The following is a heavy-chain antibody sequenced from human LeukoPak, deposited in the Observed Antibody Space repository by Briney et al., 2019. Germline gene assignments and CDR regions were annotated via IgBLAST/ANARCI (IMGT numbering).Heavy chain of an antibody. J-gene: IGHJ4*02. D-gene: IGHD3-10*01. CDR3: AKDLFRIGVAPLDY. V-gene: IGHV3-30*18. Sequence: GGSLILSCAASGFTFSYYAMHWVRQAPGKGLEWVAVISYDGSNKDYADSVKGRFTISRDNSKNTLYLQMNSLRAEDTALYYCAKDLFRIGVAPLDYWGQGTLVTVSS. CDR2: ISYDGSNK. CDR1: GFTFSYYA.